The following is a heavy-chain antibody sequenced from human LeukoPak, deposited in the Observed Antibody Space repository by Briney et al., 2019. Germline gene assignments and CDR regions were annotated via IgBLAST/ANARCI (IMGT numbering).Heavy chain of an antibody. Sequence: GASVKVSCKAPGYTFTSYGISWVRQAPGQGLEWMGWISAYNGNTNYAQKLQGRVTMTTDTSTSTAYMELRSLRSDDTAVYYCARDLATVTTRLLNYWGQGTLVTVSS. CDR1: GYTFTSYG. V-gene: IGHV1-18*01. CDR3: ARDLATVTTRLLNY. CDR2: ISAYNGNT. J-gene: IGHJ4*02. D-gene: IGHD4-17*01.